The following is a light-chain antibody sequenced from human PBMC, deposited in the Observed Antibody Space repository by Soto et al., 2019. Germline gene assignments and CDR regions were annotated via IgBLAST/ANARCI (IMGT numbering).Light chain of an antibody. CDR1: LSVFSRYNNKNF. J-gene: IGKJ4*01. CDR2: WAS. CDR3: QQYYTTPFT. Sequence: DIVMTQSPDSLAVSLGERATINCKSSLSVFSRYNNKNFLAWYQQIPGQPPKLLIYWASTREFGVPDRFSGSGSGADCTLTISNLQAEDVAVYYCQQYYTTPFTFGGGTKVEIQ. V-gene: IGKV4-1*01.